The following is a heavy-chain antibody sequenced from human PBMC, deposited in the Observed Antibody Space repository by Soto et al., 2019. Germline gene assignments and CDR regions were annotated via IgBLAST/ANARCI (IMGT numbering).Heavy chain of an antibody. J-gene: IGHJ4*02. Sequence: QVQLQESGPGLVKPSQTLSLTCTVSGGSISSCGYYCGWIRQHPRKGLEWIGYTYYSGSTYYNPSLKSRVTISVATSNNQFSRKLSAVTAAVTAVYYCARAIREQLPYFDYWGQGTLVTVSS. V-gene: IGHV4-31*03. D-gene: IGHD5-18*01. CDR1: GGSISSCGYY. CDR2: TYYSGST. CDR3: ARAIREQLPYFDY.